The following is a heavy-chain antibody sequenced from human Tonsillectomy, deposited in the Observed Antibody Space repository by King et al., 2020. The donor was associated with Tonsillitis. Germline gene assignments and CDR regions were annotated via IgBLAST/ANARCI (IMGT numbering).Heavy chain of an antibody. J-gene: IGHJ4*02. V-gene: IGHV5-51*01. D-gene: IGHD3-16*01. CDR1: GYNFTTYW. CDR3: ARGEGFDFDY. CDR2: IYPDDSDA. Sequence: QLVQSGAEVKKPGESLKISCKVSGYNFTTYWIGWVRQMPGKGLEWMGIIYPDDSDARYSPSFQGQVSISADKSILTAYLQWSSLKASDTAIFYCARGEGFDFDYWGQGTLVTVFS.